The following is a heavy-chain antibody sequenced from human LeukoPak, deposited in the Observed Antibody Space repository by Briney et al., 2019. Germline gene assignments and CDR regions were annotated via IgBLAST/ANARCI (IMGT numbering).Heavy chain of an antibody. CDR1: GYTFTSYG. V-gene: IGHV1-18*01. J-gene: IGHJ4*02. CDR2: ISAYNGNT. Sequence: ASVMVSCKASGYTFTSYGISWVRQAPGQGLEWMGWISAYNGNTNYAQKLQGRVTMTTDTSTSTAYMELRSLRSDDTAVYYCARADYGDYLYYFDYWGQGTLVTVSS. CDR3: ARADYGDYLYYFDY. D-gene: IGHD4-17*01.